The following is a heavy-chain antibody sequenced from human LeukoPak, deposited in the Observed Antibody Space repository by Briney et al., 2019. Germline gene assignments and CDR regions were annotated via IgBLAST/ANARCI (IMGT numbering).Heavy chain of an antibody. CDR3: ARDRPGPRIQLWAGFSYYYYYGMDV. J-gene: IGHJ6*02. D-gene: IGHD5-18*01. V-gene: IGHV3-21*01. Sequence: ETLSLTCAVSGGSITSSSWWGWVRQAPGKGLEWVSSISSSSSYIYYADSVKSRFTISRDNAKNSLYLQMNSLRAEDTAVYYCARDRPGPRIQLWAGFSYYYYYGMDVWGQGTTVTVSS. CDR1: GGSITSSS. CDR2: ISSSSSYI.